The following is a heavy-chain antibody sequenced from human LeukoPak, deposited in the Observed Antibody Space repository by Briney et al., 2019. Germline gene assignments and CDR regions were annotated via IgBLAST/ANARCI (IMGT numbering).Heavy chain of an antibody. CDR3: ARALFDYHDSRGPAY. J-gene: IGHJ4*02. CDR2: INSEGGNT. D-gene: IGHD3-22*01. Sequence: PGRSLRLSCAASGLIFSSYGMHWARQAPGKGQIWVSRINSEGGNTGYADFVKGRFTISRDNAKSTLYLQLNSLRAEDTAMYYCARALFDYHDSRGPAYWGQGTLVSVPA. V-gene: IGHV3-74*01. CDR1: GLIFSSYG.